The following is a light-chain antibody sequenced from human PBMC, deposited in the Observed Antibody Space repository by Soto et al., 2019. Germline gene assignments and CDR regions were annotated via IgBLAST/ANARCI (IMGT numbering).Light chain of an antibody. CDR3: QQYDNWPPWT. Sequence: EVVMTQSPATLSASPGERVTLSCRASQSVNSNLAWYQQKPGQAPRLLIYGASTRATGIPARFSGSGSGAEFTLTISSLQSEDLALYYCQQYDNWPPWTFGQGTKVEIK. CDR2: GAS. V-gene: IGKV3-15*01. J-gene: IGKJ1*01. CDR1: QSVNSN.